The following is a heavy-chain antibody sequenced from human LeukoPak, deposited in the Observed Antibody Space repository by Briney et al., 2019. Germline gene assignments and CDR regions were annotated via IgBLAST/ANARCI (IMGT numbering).Heavy chain of an antibody. CDR1: EYSLTRYW. CDR2: LDPGDSDT. Sequence: GGSLKISCKGSEYSLTRYWIGWVRQIPGKGLECIGVLDPGDSDTSFSPSFQGQVTISAEKSISTAYLQWSSLKASDTAMYYCARYRGTHGDDRFDYWGQGTLVTVSS. D-gene: IGHD4-17*01. CDR3: ARYRGTHGDDRFDY. J-gene: IGHJ4*02. V-gene: IGHV5-51*01.